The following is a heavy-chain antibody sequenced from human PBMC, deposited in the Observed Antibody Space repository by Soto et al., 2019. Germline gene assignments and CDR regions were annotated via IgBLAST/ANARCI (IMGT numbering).Heavy chain of an antibody. CDR3: AREVQVHTPAFVY. Sequence: QVQLVQSGAEMKKPGSSVKVSCQSSGGTFNTYAMNWVRQAPGQGPEWMGDISPMFGAANYAPKFQGRVTITADESTGTSYLPLGRFASEDPALFFRAREVQVHTPAFVYWGQGTLVTVSS. V-gene: IGHV1-69*19. CDR2: ISPMFGAA. CDR1: GGTFNTYA. J-gene: IGHJ4*02. D-gene: IGHD3-10*01.